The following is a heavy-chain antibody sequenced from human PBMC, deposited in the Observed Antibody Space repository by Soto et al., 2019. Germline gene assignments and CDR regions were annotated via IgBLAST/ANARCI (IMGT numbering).Heavy chain of an antibody. CDR2: IIPIFGTA. CDR1: GGTFSTYA. D-gene: IGHD5-12*01. V-gene: IGHV1-69*13. J-gene: IGHJ4*02. Sequence: SVKVSCKASGGTFSTYALNWVRQAPGQGLVWMGGIIPIFGTANYAQKFQGRVTITADEATTTTYIDLSSLTSDDTAVYYCARDRPEGGYDYYFASWGQGTPVTVSS. CDR3: ARDRPEGGYDYYFAS.